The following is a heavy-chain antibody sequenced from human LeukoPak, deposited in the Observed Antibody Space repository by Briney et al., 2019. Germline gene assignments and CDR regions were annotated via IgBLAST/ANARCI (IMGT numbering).Heavy chain of an antibody. J-gene: IGHJ5*02. CDR3: AKSTGYSSSWYGRNWFDP. Sequence: GGSLRLSCAASGFAFSSYAMSWVRQAPGKGLEWVSAISGSGGSTYYADSVKGRFTISRDNSKNTLYLQMNSLRAEDTAVYYCAKSTGYSSSWYGRNWFDPWGQGTLVTVSS. CDR1: GFAFSSYA. CDR2: ISGSGGST. D-gene: IGHD6-13*01. V-gene: IGHV3-23*01.